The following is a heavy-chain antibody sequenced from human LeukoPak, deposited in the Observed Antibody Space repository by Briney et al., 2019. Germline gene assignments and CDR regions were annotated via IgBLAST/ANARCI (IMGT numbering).Heavy chain of an antibody. D-gene: IGHD3-3*01. CDR3: ARPGTYYDFWSGYYDYYYYGMDV. Sequence: SETLSLTCAVSGGSISSSNWWSWVRQPPGKGLEWIGEIYHSGSTNYNPSLKSRVTISVDTSKNQFSLKLSSVTAADTAVYYCARPGTYYDFWSGYYDYYYYGMDVWGQGTTVTVSS. CDR1: GGSISSSNW. CDR2: IYHSGST. J-gene: IGHJ6*02. V-gene: IGHV4-4*02.